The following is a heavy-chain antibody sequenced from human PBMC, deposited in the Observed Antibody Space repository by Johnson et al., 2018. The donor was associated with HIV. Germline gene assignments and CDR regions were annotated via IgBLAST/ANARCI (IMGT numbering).Heavy chain of an antibody. CDR2: IKQDGSQK. J-gene: IGHJ3*02. D-gene: IGHD4-23*01. V-gene: IGHV3-7*01. CDR1: GFTFSSYW. CDR3: AKVGGMTTVVTPGDAFDI. Sequence: VQLVESGGGLVQPGGSLRLSCATSGFTFSSYWMSWVRQAPGKGLEWVANIKQDGSQKYYVDSVKGRFTISRDNARNSLFLQMNSLRVEDTAVYYCAKVGGMTTVVTPGDAFDIWGQGTKVTVSS.